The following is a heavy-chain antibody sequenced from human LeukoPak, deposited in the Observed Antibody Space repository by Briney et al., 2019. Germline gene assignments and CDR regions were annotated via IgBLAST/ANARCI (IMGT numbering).Heavy chain of an antibody. D-gene: IGHD2-15*01. J-gene: IGHJ4*02. CDR2: MNPNSGNT. CDR3: ARGPGLRCSGGSCYYDY. V-gene: IGHV1-8*01. Sequence: GASVTVSCKASGYTFTSYDINWVRQATGQGLEWMGWMNPNSGNTGYAQKFQGRVTMTRNTSISTAYMELSSLRSEDTAVYYCARGPGLRCSGGSCYYDYWGQGTLVTVSS. CDR1: GYTFTSYD.